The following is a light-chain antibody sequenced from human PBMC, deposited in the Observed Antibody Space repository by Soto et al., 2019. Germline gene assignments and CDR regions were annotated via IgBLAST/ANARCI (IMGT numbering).Light chain of an antibody. V-gene: IGKV3-15*01. CDR3: QLYNNWPRT. Sequence: EIVMTQSPATLFVSPGERATLSCRASQSVSSNFAWYKQKQSQAPRLLLYGASTRATGIPARFSAIWFGTEFTLTISSLQSEDFAVYYCQLYNNWPRTFGQGTKVDIK. J-gene: IGKJ1*01. CDR1: QSVSSN. CDR2: GAS.